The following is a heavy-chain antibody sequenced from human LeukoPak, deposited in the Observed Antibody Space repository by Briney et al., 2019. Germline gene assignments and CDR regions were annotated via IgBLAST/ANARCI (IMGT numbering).Heavy chain of an antibody. J-gene: IGHJ4*02. CDR1: GYTFTGLY. CDR2: INPNSGVT. Sequence: ASVKVSCKSYGYTFTGLYIHWMRQAPGQGLEWMGWINPNSGVTRYAQRFQGRVTMTRDTSTSTAYMELSRLRADETAAYYCARVAYCINGVCLNYDYWGQGTVDSVSS. CDR3: ARVAYCINGVCLNYDY. D-gene: IGHD2-8*01. V-gene: IGHV1-2*02.